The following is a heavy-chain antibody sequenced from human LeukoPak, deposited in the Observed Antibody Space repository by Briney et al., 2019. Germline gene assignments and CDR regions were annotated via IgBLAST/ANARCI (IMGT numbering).Heavy chain of an antibody. V-gene: IGHV4-34*01. J-gene: IGHJ4*02. CDR3: ARFVRSGSYYGGENYFDY. CDR1: GGCFSGYY. D-gene: IGHD1-26*01. Sequence: SETLSLTCAVYGGCFSGYYWSWIRQPPGKGLEWIGEINHSGSTNYNPSLKSRVTISVDTSKNQFSLKLSSVTAADTAVYYCARFVRSGSYYGGENYFDYWGQGTLVTVSS. CDR2: INHSGST.